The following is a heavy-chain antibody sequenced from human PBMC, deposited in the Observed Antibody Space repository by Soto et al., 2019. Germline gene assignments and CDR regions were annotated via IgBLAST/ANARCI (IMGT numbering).Heavy chain of an antibody. J-gene: IGHJ4*02. CDR2: IYSGGST. V-gene: IGHV3-66*01. D-gene: IGHD2-15*01. CDR1: GFTVNSHY. CDR3: LRDWARAVGGGARDD. Sequence: EVQLVESGGGLVQPGGSLRLSCAASGFTVNSHYMNWVRQAPGKGLEYVSVIYSGGSTYYSNSVKGRFTISRDNSRYMLSLQMYSLSAEDTAVYYCLRDWARAVGGGARDDWGEGTLVTVSS.